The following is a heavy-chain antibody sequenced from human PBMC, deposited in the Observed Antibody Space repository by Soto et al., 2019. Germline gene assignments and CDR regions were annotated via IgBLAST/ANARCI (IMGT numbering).Heavy chain of an antibody. J-gene: IGHJ4*02. CDR2: ISGSGGST. CDR1: GFTFSSYA. D-gene: IGHD6-19*01. V-gene: IGHV3-23*01. CDR3: AKQGYSSGWYYFDY. Sequence: GGSLRLSCAASGFTFSSYAMSWVRQAPGKGLEWVSAISGSGGSTYYADSVKGRFTTSRDNSKNTLYLQMNSLRAEDTAVYYCAKQGYSSGWYYFDYWGQGTLVTVSS.